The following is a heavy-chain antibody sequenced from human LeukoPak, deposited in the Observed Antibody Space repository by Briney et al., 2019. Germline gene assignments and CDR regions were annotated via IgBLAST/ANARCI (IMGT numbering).Heavy chain of an antibody. CDR3: ARHEGGYYYGSGSYYPDDY. J-gene: IGHJ4*02. D-gene: IGHD3-10*01. Sequence: SETLSLTCTVSGGSISSGSYYWSWIRQPAGKGLEWIGRIYTSGSTNYNPSLKSRVTISVDTSKNQFSLKLSSVTAADTAVYYCARHEGGYYYGSGSYYPDDYWGQGTLVTVSS. CDR2: IYTSGST. CDR1: GGSISSGSYY. V-gene: IGHV4-61*02.